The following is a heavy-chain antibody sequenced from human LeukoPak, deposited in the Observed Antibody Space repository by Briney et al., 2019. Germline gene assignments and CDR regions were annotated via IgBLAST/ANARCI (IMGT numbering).Heavy chain of an antibody. D-gene: IGHD2-15*01. V-gene: IGHV1-2*02. J-gene: IGHJ5*02. CDR1: GYTFSKK. Sequence: ASVKVSCKTSGYTFSKKMHLVRQAPGQGLEWMGWINPNSGDTFYAQDFQGRVTMTSDTSISTAYMELSRLRSDDTAVYYCAREALGYCSGGSCYEADWFDPWGQGTLVTVSS. CDR3: AREALGYCSGGSCYEADWFDP. CDR2: INPNSGDT.